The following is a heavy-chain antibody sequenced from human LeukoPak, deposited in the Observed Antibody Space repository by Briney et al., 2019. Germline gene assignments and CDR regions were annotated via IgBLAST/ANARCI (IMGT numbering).Heavy chain of an antibody. J-gene: IGHJ4*02. D-gene: IGHD2-2*01. CDR2: IYSGGST. Sequence: GVSLRLSCAASGFTVSCKYMSWVRQAPGKGLEWVSVIYSGGSTYYADSVKGRFTISRDNSKNTLYLQMNSLRAEDTAVYYCARGCSSTSCYGFDYWGQGTLVTVSS. V-gene: IGHV3-53*01. CDR1: GFTVSCKY. CDR3: ARGCSSTSCYGFDY.